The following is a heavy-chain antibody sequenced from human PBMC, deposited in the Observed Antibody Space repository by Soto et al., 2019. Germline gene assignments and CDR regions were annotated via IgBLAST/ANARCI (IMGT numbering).Heavy chain of an antibody. CDR3: ARRAETNGWNGFGADKYYFDF. D-gene: IGHD3-3*01. J-gene: IGHJ4*02. CDR1: GYTFTSYD. CDR2: LNPNTGDS. Sequence: RASVKVSCKASGYTFTSYDIYWVRQATGQGLEWMGWLNPNTGDSGYAQKFQGRITVTSDTSINTVHMELSSLRSEDTAVYYCARRAETNGWNGFGADKYYFDFWGQGTLVTGSS. V-gene: IGHV1-8*01.